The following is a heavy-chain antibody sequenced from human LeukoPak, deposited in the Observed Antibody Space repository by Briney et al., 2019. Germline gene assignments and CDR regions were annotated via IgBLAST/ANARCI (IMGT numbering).Heavy chain of an antibody. CDR3: ARSYEGYFDY. Sequence: SETLSLTCAVYGGSFSGYYWSWIRQPPGKGLEWIGEINHSGSTNYNPSLKSRVTISVDTSKNQFSLKLSSVTAADTAVYYCARSYEGYFDYRGQGTLVTVSS. J-gene: IGHJ4*02. CDR1: GGSFSGYY. D-gene: IGHD3-3*01. CDR2: INHSGST. V-gene: IGHV4-34*01.